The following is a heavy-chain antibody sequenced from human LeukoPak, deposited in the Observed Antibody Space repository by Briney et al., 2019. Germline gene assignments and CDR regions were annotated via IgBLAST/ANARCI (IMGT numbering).Heavy chain of an antibody. D-gene: IGHD6-13*01. V-gene: IGHV3-23*01. CDR3: AKRTSGSSWYSSDY. Sequence: GGSLRPSCAASGFIFTNYAMSWVRQAPGKGLEWVSTITGNGDSTYYADSVKGRFTISRDNSKNTLYLQMNSLRAEDTAVYYCAKRTSGSSWYSSDYWGQGTLVTVSS. J-gene: IGHJ4*02. CDR1: GFIFTNYA. CDR2: ITGNGDST.